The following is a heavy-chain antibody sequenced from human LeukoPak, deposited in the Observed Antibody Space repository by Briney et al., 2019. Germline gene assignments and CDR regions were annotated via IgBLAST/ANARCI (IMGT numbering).Heavy chain of an antibody. CDR3: ARHSVVEYCGGDCYIDY. CDR1: GGSISSYY. D-gene: IGHD2-21*02. J-gene: IGHJ4*02. CDR2: VFYTGST. V-gene: IGHV4-59*08. Sequence: SSETLSLTCTVSGGSISSYYWTWIRQSPGKGLEWVGYVFYTGSTEYNPSLRSRVTISVDTSKNQFSLKLTSVTAADTAVYYCARHSVVEYCGGDCYIDYWGQGTLVIVSS.